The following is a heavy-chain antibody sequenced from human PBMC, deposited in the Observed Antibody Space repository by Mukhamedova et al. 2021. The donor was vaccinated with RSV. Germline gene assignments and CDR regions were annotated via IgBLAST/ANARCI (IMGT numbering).Heavy chain of an antibody. CDR2: ISYDGSNK. Sequence: TFSSYAMHWVRQAPGKGLEWVAVISYDGSNKYYADSVKGRFTISRDNSKNTLYLQMNSLRAEDTAVYYCARDETVARLRAFVILG. CDR1: TFSSYA. J-gene: IGHJ3*02. CDR3: ARDETVARLRAFVI. V-gene: IGHV3-30*01. D-gene: IGHD4-23*01.